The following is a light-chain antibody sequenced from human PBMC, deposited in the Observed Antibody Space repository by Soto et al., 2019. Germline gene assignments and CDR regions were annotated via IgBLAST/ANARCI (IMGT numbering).Light chain of an antibody. CDR1: QSISAN. V-gene: IGKV3-15*01. CDR2: GAS. Sequence: DIVMTQSPAILSVSLGERATLSCLASQSISANLAWYHQRSGQAPRLLIYGASTRATGVPARLSGSGSGTELTLTISSLQSNDLPIYYCQQYKIWPPLTFGPGTKVDIK. CDR3: QQYKIWPPLT. J-gene: IGKJ3*01.